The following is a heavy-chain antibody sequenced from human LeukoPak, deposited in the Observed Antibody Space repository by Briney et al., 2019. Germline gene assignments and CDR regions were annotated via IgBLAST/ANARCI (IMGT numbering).Heavy chain of an antibody. D-gene: IGHD3-10*01. CDR3: ARDRYGSGDYAFDI. Sequence: GGSLRLSCAASGFSFDDYGMSWVRQAPGKGLEWVPGINWNGGSTGYADSVKGRFTISRDNAKNSLYLQMNSLRDEDTALYYCARDRYGSGDYAFDIWGQGTMVTVSS. J-gene: IGHJ3*02. CDR2: INWNGGST. CDR1: GFSFDDYG. V-gene: IGHV3-20*04.